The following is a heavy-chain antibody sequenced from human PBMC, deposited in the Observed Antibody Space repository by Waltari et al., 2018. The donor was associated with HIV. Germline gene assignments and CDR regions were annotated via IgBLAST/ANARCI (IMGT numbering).Heavy chain of an antibody. V-gene: IGHV4-39*01. CDR3: ARTPIISSSWRRGDYFDY. J-gene: IGHJ4*02. CDR1: GGSISSSSYY. D-gene: IGHD6-13*01. CDR2: IYYSGST. Sequence: QLQLQESGPGLVKPSETLSLTCTVSGGSISSSSYYWGWIRQPPGKGLEWIGSIYYSGSTYYNPSLKSRVTISVDTSKNQFSLKLSSVTAADTAVYYCARTPIISSSWRRGDYFDYWGQGTLVTVSS.